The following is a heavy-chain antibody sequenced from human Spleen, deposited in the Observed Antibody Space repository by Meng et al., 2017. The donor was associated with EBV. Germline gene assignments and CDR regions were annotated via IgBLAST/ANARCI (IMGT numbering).Heavy chain of an antibody. D-gene: IGHD4-17*01. V-gene: IGHV4-39*07. CDR3: ATTYGDDSHYFDY. Sequence: QLRLQASGPGQVKPSETLSLTCSVSGGSITRSTYYGGWIRQPPGKGLEWIGEIHHSGSTNFNPSLKSRVTISVDKSKNQFSLKLSSVTAADTAVYYCATTYGDDSHYFDYWGQGTLVTVSS. CDR2: IHHSGST. J-gene: IGHJ4*02. CDR1: GGSITRSTYY.